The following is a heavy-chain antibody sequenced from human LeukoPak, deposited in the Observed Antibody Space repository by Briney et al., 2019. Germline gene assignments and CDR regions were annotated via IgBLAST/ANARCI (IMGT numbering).Heavy chain of an antibody. J-gene: IGHJ4*02. D-gene: IGHD2-2*01. Sequence: GGSLRLSCAASGFTFSSYAMSWVRQAPGKGLEWVSAISGSGGSTYYADSVKGRFTISRDNSKSTLDLQMNSLRAEDTAVYYCAKGGYCSTTTCYLLPFYNWGQGTLVTVSS. V-gene: IGHV3-23*01. CDR1: GFTFSSYA. CDR3: AKGGYCSTTTCYLLPFYN. CDR2: ISGSGGST.